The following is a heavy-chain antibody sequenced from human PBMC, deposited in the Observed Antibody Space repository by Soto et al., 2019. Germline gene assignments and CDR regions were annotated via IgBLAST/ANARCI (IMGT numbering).Heavy chain of an antibody. Sequence: QVQLVQSGAEEKKPGASVKVSCKASGYTFTSYAMHWVRQAPGQRLEWMAWINAGNGNTKYSQKFQGRVTITRDTSASTAYRELGSLRYEDTAVYYCASSGSYWGIDYWGQGTLVTVSS. CDR2: INAGNGNT. CDR1: GYTFTSYA. CDR3: ASSGSYWGIDY. D-gene: IGHD1-26*01. V-gene: IGHV1-3*05. J-gene: IGHJ4*02.